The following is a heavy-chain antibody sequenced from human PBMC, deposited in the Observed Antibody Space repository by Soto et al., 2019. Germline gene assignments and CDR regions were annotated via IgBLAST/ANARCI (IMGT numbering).Heavy chain of an antibody. V-gene: IGHV4-31*03. CDR2: IYYSGST. D-gene: IGHD6-13*01. CDR1: GGSISSGGYY. CDR3: ARAGYSSSQLIIDY. Sequence: QVQLQESGPGLVKPSQTLSLTCTVSGGSISSGGYYWSWIRQHPGKGLEWIGYIYYSGSTYYNPSLKSRVTRSVDTSKNQFYLKLSSVTAADTAVYYCARAGYSSSQLIIDYWGQGTLVTVSS. J-gene: IGHJ4*02.